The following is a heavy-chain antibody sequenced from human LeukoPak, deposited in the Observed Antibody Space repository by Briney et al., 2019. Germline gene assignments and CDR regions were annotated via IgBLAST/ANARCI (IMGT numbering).Heavy chain of an antibody. CDR3: ARILRGPRRNWFDP. V-gene: IGHV4-31*03. J-gene: IGHJ5*02. CDR2: IYYSGST. CDR1: GGSISSSNYY. D-gene: IGHD3-3*01. Sequence: PSETLSLTCTVSGGSISSSNYYWGWIRQHPGKGLEWIGYIYYSGSTYYNPSLKSRVTISVDTSKNQFSLKLSSVTAADTAVYYCARILRGPRRNWFDPWGQGTLVTVSS.